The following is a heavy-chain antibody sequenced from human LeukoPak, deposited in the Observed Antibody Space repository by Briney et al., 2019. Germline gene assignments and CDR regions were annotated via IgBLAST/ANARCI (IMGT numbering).Heavy chain of an antibody. CDR1: GGSISNYY. V-gene: IGHV4-59*01. CDR3: ARVSDYYYYYMDV. J-gene: IGHJ6*03. CDR2: IYYSGST. Sequence: PSETLSLTCTVSGGSISNYYWSWIRQPPGKELEWIGYIYYSGSTNYNPSLKSRVTISVDTSKNQFSLKLSSVTAADTAAYYCARVSDYYYYYMDVWGKGTTVTVSS.